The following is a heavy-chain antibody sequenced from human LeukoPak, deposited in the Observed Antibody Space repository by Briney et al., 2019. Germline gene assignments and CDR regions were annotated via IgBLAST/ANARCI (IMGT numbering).Heavy chain of an antibody. CDR2: IYPGGSDT. D-gene: IGHD1-26*01. J-gene: IGHJ3*01. V-gene: IGHV5-51*01. Sequence: GGSLRLSCKVSGYSFTTYWIGWVRQMPGKGLEWMGIIYPGGSDTRFSPSFQGQVTISADKSISTAYLQWSSLKASDSAIYYCARLSGSWAFDVWGQGTVVTVSS. CDR3: ARLSGSWAFDV. CDR1: GYSFTTYW.